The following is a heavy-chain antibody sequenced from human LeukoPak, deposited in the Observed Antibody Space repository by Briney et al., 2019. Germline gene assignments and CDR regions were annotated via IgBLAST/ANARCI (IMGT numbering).Heavy chain of an antibody. V-gene: IGHV1-24*01. CDR2: FDPEDGET. CDR1: GYTLTELS. CDR3: VTPQYYYDSSGKLTSPYDY. J-gene: IGHJ4*02. D-gene: IGHD3-22*01. Sequence: ASVKVSCKVSGYTLTELSMHWVRQAPGKGLEWMGGFDPEDGETIYAQKFQGRVTMTEDTSTDTAYMELSSLRSEDTAVYYCVTPQYYYDSSGKLTSPYDYWGQGTLVTVSS.